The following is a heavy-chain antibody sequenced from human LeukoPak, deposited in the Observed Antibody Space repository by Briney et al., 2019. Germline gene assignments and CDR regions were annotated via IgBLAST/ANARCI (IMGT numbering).Heavy chain of an antibody. CDR2: FDPEDGET. Sequence: ASVKVSCKVSGYTLTELSMHWVRQAPGKGLEWMGGFDPEDGETIYAQKFQGRVTMTEDTSTDTAYMELSSLRSEDTAVYYCATAYDILTGYFFDIWGQGTMVTVSS. J-gene: IGHJ3*02. CDR3: ATAYDILTGYFFDI. D-gene: IGHD3-9*01. CDR1: GYTLTELS. V-gene: IGHV1-24*01.